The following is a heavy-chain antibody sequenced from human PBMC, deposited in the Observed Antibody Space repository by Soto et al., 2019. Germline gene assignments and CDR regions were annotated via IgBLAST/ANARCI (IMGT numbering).Heavy chain of an antibody. CDR3: AKDLAGIAAADRMGGYFDY. D-gene: IGHD6-13*01. CDR2: ISGSGGST. V-gene: IGHV3-23*01. Sequence: GGSLRLSCAASGFTFSSYAMSWVRQAPGKGLEWVSAISGSGGSTYYADSVKGRFTISRDNSKNTLYLQMNSLRAEDTAVYYCAKDLAGIAAADRMGGYFDYWGQGTLVTVSS. J-gene: IGHJ4*02. CDR1: GFTFSSYA.